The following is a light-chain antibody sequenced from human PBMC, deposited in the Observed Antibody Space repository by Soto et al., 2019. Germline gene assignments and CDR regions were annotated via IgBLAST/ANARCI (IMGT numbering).Light chain of an antibody. V-gene: IGKV3-11*01. CDR2: DAS. CDR3: QQRIHWPWK. Sequence: DIVLTQSPATLSLSPGERASLSCWASQSVSSYLAWYQQKPGQAPRLLIYDASSRATGIPARFSGSGSGTDFTLTISSLEPEDVGVYYCQQRIHWPWKFGQGTKVEI. J-gene: IGKJ1*01. CDR1: QSVSSY.